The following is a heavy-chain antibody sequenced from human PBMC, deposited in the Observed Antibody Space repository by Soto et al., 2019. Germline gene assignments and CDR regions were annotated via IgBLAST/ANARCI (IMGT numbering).Heavy chain of an antibody. CDR3: AKAPFRRPYYFYGMDV. D-gene: IGHD3-10*01. V-gene: IGHV3-30*18. Sequence: SLGLSCVASGLTFCDFGMHGLRQGTGKGLEWLAVISEDAETDFHADSVKGRFTVSRDNFKETLYLQMNSLTTDDSGVYFCAKAPFRRPYYFYGMDVWGQGTTVTVPS. CDR2: ISEDAETD. J-gene: IGHJ6*02. CDR1: GLTFCDFG.